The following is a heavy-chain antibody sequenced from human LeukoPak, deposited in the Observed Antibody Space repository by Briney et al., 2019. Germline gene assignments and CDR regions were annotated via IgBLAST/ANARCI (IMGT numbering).Heavy chain of an antibody. D-gene: IGHD3-10*01. CDR2: IYSGGST. Sequence: GGSLRLSCAASGFTVSSNYMSWVRQAPGKRLEWVSVIYSGGSTYYADSVKGRFTISRDNSKNTLYLQMNSLRAEDTAVYYCARGVLSGDYGMDVWGQGTTVTVSS. V-gene: IGHV3-66*01. J-gene: IGHJ6*02. CDR1: GFTVSSNY. CDR3: ARGVLSGDYGMDV.